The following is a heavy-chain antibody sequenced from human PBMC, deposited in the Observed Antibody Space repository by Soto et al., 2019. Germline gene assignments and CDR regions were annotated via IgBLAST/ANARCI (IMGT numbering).Heavy chain of an antibody. CDR1: GFTFSSYG. CDR3: ARDDGSSQPFDY. Sequence: SGGSLRLSCAASGFTFSSYGMHWVRQAPGKGLEWVAVIWYDGSNKYYADSVKGRFTISRDNSKNTLYLQMNSLRAEDTAVYYCARDDGSSQPFDYWGQGTLVTVS. V-gene: IGHV3-33*01. D-gene: IGHD6-13*01. J-gene: IGHJ4*02. CDR2: IWYDGSNK.